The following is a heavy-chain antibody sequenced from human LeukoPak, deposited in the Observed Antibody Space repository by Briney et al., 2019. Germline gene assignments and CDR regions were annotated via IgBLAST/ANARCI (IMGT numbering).Heavy chain of an antibody. CDR1: GFTFNNYA. J-gene: IGHJ4*02. CDR2: ITGGGDTT. Sequence: GGSLRLSCAAAGFTFNNYAMNWVRQAPGKGLEWVSTITGGGDTTHYADSVKGRFTISRDNSKNTLYMQMNSLRAEDTAMYYCVKGGAVDGTLKFDYWGQGTLVTVSS. CDR3: VKGGAVDGTLKFDY. V-gene: IGHV3-23*01. D-gene: IGHD6-13*01.